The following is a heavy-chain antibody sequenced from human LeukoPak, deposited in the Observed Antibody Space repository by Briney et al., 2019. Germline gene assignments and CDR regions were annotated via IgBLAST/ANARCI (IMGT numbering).Heavy chain of an antibody. CDR3: ARVYGSGSYYFFDF. CDR2: ISSSGSII. V-gene: IGHV3-11*01. CDR1: GFTFRDYY. J-gene: IGHJ4*02. D-gene: IGHD3-10*01. Sequence: GGSLRLYCDAFGFTFRDYYMSWVRQAPGKGLEWVSYISSSGSIIYYADSVKGRFTISRDSSKNTLFLQMNSLIAEDTAVYYCARVYGSGSYYFFDFWGQGILVTVSS.